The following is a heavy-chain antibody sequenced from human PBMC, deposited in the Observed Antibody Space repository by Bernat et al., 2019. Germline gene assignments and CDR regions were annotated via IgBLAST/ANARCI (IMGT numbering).Heavy chain of an antibody. CDR1: GYTFTSYY. CDR3: ARDLWAGPNYYYYGMDV. J-gene: IGHJ6*02. D-gene: IGHD6-19*01. Sequence: QVQLVQSGAEVKKPGASVKVSCKASGYTFTSYYMHWVRQAPGQGLEWMGIINPSGGSTSYAQKFQGRVTMTRDTSTSTVYMELSSLRSEDTAVYYCARDLWAGPNYYYYGMDVWGQGTTVTVSS. CDR2: INPSGGST. V-gene: IGHV1-46*01.